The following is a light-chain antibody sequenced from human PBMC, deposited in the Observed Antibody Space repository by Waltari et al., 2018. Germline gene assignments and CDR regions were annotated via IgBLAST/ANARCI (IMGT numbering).Light chain of an antibody. CDR3: QLWDSNTAI. J-gene: IGLJ2*01. CDR1: NIGSKN. Sequence: SYELTQPLSVSVALGQTATITCGGSNIGSKNVNWYQQKPGQAPVLVIYRDTKRPVGIPERFAGSNSENTATLTISSAQVGDESDFYCQLWDSNTAIFGGGTKLTVL. V-gene: IGLV3-9*01. CDR2: RDT.